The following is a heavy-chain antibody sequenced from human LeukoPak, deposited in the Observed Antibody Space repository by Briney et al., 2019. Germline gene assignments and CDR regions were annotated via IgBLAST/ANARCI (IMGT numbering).Heavy chain of an antibody. CDR1: GFTFSIND. Sequence: TGGSLRLSCTASGFTFSINDMHWVRQATGKGLEWVSGVDTVGDKYYADSVKGRFIISREDAKNSVYLQMNSLRAGDTAVYYCARGGKTAMADYWGQGNLVTVSS. D-gene: IGHD5-18*01. CDR2: VDTVGDK. CDR3: ARGGKTAMADY. V-gene: IGHV3-13*01. J-gene: IGHJ4*02.